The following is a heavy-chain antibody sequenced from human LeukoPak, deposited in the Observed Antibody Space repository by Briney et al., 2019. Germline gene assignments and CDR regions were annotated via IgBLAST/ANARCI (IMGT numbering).Heavy chain of an antibody. CDR3: ARAGVAVAGTENDY. Sequence: ASVKVSCKASGYTFATYGVSWVRQAPGQGLEWMGWISPYNGNTNYAQRLQGRVTMTTDTSTSTAYMELRSLRSDDTAVHYCARAGVAVAGTENDYWGQGTLVTVSS. V-gene: IGHV1-18*01. J-gene: IGHJ4*02. CDR1: GYTFATYG. CDR2: ISPYNGNT. D-gene: IGHD6-19*01.